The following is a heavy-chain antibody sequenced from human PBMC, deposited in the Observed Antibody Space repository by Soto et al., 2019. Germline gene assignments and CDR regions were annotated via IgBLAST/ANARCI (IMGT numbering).Heavy chain of an antibody. J-gene: IGHJ4*02. D-gene: IGHD2-15*01. CDR2: IDIFSATI. Sequence: GGSLRLSCAASGFTFSDYNMIWVRQAPGKGLQWVSYIDIFSATIYYAVSVRGRFTIPRDNAKNSLYLQMNSVRDEDTAVYYCARDGVAEIDYWGQGTLVTVSS. CDR1: GFTFSDYN. V-gene: IGHV3-48*02. CDR3: ARDGVAEIDY.